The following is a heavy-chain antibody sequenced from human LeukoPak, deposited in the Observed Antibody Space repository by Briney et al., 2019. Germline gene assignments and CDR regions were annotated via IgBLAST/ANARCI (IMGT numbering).Heavy chain of an antibody. D-gene: IGHD3-10*01. CDR2: ISSNGGST. Sequence: GGSLRLSCAASGFTFSSYAMHWVRQAPGKGLEYVSAISSNGGSTYYANSVKGRFTISRDNSKNTLYLQMGSLRAEDMAVYYCARGYYGSGRVPPYYMDVWGKGTTVTISS. CDR3: ARGYYGSGRVPPYYMDV. J-gene: IGHJ6*03. V-gene: IGHV3-64*01. CDR1: GFTFSSYA.